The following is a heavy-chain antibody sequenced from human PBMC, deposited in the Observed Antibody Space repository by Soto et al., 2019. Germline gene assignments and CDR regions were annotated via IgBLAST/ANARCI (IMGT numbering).Heavy chain of an antibody. CDR1: GGTFSSYT. CDR3: ARSDTDWFGESSGFDP. Sequence: QVQLVQSGAEVKKPGSSVKVSCKASGGTFSSYTISWVRQAPGQGLEWMGRIIPILGIANYAQKFQGRVTITADKSTSTAYMELSSLRSEDTAVYYCARSDTDWFGESSGFDPWGQGTLVTVSS. V-gene: IGHV1-69*02. CDR2: IIPILGIA. D-gene: IGHD3-10*01. J-gene: IGHJ5*02.